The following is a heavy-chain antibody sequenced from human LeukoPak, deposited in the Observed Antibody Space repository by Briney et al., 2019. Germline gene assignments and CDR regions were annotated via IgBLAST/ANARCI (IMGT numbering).Heavy chain of an antibody. CDR2: ISGDGRNT. CDR1: GFKFDGYA. V-gene: IGHV3-43*02. Sequence: GALRLSCAASGFKFDGYAMHWVRQPPGKGLEWVSLISGDGRNTYYADSVKGRFTISRDTSKNSLYLQMESLRTEDTALYYCVKDDFCPECGFDIWGQGTMVTVSS. D-gene: IGHD3-3*01. J-gene: IGHJ3*02. CDR3: VKDDFCPECGFDI.